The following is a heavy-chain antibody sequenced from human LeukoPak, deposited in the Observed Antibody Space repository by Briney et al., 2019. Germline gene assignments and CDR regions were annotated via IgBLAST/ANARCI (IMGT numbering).Heavy chain of an antibody. CDR2: FDPEDGET. Sequence: ASVKVSCKVSGYTLTELSMHWVRQAPGKGLEWMGGFDPEDGETIYAQKFQGRVTITADESTSTAYMELSSLRSEDTAVYYCARHVDTAMVTLDYWGQGTLVTVSS. CDR3: ARHVDTAMVTLDY. J-gene: IGHJ4*02. CDR1: GYTLTELS. D-gene: IGHD5-18*01. V-gene: IGHV1-24*01.